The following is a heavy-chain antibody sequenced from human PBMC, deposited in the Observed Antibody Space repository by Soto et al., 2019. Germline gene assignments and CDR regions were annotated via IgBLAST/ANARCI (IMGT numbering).Heavy chain of an antibody. CDR2: IYYSGST. V-gene: IGHV4-61*01. CDR1: AGSVSSGSSY. J-gene: IGHJ5*02. D-gene: IGHD6-13*01. CDR3: ARGRIAAAGGNWFDP. Sequence: SETLSLTCTVSAGSVSSGSSYWSWIRQPPGKGLEWIGYIYYSGSTNYNPSLKSRVTISVDTSKHQFSLKLSSVTAADPAVYYCARGRIAAAGGNWFDPWGQGTLVAVSS.